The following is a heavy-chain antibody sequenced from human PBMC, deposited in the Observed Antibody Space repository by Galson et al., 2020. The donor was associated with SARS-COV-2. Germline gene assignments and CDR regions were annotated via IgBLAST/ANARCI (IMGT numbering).Heavy chain of an antibody. V-gene: IGHV3-30*01. CDR1: GFTFSSYA. CDR3: AREDYYDSSGSFDY. CDR2: ISYDGSNK. J-gene: IGHJ4*01. D-gene: IGHD3-22*01. Sequence: GESLKISCAASGFTFSSYAMHWVRQAPGKGLEWVAVISYDGSNKYYADSVKGRFTISRDNSKNTLYLQMNSLRAEDTAVYYCAREDYYDSSGSFDYWGQEPWSPSPQ.